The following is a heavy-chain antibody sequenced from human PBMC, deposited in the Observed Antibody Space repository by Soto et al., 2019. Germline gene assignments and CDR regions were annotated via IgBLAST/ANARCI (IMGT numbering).Heavy chain of an antibody. CDR1: GFTFSSFA. D-gene: IGHD3-16*02. J-gene: IGHJ4*02. Sequence: GGSLRLSCEASGFTFSSFAMSWVRQAPGKGLEWVSTLSGSGGDTYYADSVNGRFTISRDKSKNTLYLQMDRLRVEDTAVYYCAKRGGYDYVWKSYRPDYWGQGTLVTVSS. CDR3: AKRGGYDYVWKSYRPDY. CDR2: LSGSGGDT. V-gene: IGHV3-23*01.